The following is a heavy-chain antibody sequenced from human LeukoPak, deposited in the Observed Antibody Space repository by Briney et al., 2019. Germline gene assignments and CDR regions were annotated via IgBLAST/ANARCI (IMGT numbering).Heavy chain of an antibody. Sequence: KCGESLKISCKGSGYSFTSYWIGWVRQMPGKGLEWMGIIYPGDSDTRYSPSFQGQVTISADKSISTAYLQWSSLKASDTAMYYCARSNSGYSSSWYVDPFDPWGQGTLVTVSS. V-gene: IGHV5-51*01. D-gene: IGHD6-13*01. CDR3: ARSNSGYSSSWYVDPFDP. J-gene: IGHJ5*02. CDR2: IYPGDSDT. CDR1: GYSFTSYW.